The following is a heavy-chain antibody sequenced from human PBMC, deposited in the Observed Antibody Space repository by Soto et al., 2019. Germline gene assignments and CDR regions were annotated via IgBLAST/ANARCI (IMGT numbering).Heavy chain of an antibody. V-gene: IGHV1-69*12. J-gene: IGHJ6*02. CDR3: ARDGPTVTTQDYYYGMDV. CDR1: GGTFSSYA. Sequence: QVQLVQSGAEVKKPGSSVKVSCKASGGTFSSYAISWVRQAPGQGLEWMGGIIPIFGTANYAQKFQGRVTITADESTSTAYMELSSLRSEDTAVYYCARDGPTVTTQDYYYGMDVWGQGTTVTVSS. CDR2: IIPIFGTA. D-gene: IGHD4-4*01.